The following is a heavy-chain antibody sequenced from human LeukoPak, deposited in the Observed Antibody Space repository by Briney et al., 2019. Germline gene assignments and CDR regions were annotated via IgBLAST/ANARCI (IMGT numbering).Heavy chain of an antibody. D-gene: IGHD3-10*01. Sequence: PSETLSLTCTVSGGSMRSSNFYRGWIRQPQGDCLEWIGNINYSGSTYYNPSLKSRVTISVDTSKNQFSLKLSSVTAADTAVYYCARSYGSGSYFDYWGQGILVTVSS. CDR1: GGSMRSSNFY. CDR2: INYSGST. CDR3: ARSYGSGSYFDY. J-gene: IGHJ4*02. V-gene: IGHV4-39*07.